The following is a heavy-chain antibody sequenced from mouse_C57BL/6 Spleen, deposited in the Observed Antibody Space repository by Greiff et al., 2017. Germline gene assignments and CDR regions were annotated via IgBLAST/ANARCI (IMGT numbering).Heavy chain of an antibody. CDR2: INPSSGYT. J-gene: IGHJ4*01. CDR1: GYTFTSYT. CDR3: AREEEWLLREGYAMDY. V-gene: IGHV1-4*01. Sequence: QVQLQQSGAELARPGASVKMSCKASGYTFTSYTMHWVKQRPGQGLEWIGYINPSSGYTKYNQKFKDKATLTADKSSSTAYMQLSSLTSEDSAVXYCAREEEWLLREGYAMDYWGQGTSVTVSS. D-gene: IGHD2-3*01.